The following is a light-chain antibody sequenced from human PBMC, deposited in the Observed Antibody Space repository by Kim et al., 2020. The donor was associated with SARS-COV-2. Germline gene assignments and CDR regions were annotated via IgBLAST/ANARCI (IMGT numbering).Light chain of an antibody. Sequence: ASVGDRVPITCRASQDISRCLNWYQQKPGKAPTRIIYDASNLATGVPSRFSGGGSGTDFTFTISSLQPEDIATYHCQQYDDLPITFGQGTRLEIK. J-gene: IGKJ5*01. V-gene: IGKV1-33*01. CDR3: QQYDDLPIT. CDR2: DAS. CDR1: QDISRC.